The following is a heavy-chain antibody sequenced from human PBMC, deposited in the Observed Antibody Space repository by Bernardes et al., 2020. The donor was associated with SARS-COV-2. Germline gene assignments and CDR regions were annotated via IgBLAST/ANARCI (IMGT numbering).Heavy chain of an antibody. CDR3: ATTSVFGVEPNWFDP. D-gene: IGHD3-3*01. V-gene: IGHV1-24*01. J-gene: IGHJ5*02. Sequence: VQVSCKVSGYTLTELSMHCVRQAPGKGLEWMGGFDPEDGETIYAQKFQGRVTMTEDTSTDTAYMELSSLRSEDTAVYYCATTSVFGVEPNWFDPWGQGTLVTVSS. CDR2: FDPEDGET. CDR1: GYTLTELS.